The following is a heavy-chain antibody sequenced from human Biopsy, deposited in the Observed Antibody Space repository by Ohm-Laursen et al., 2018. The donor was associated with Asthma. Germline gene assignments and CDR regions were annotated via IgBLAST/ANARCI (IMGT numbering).Heavy chain of an antibody. CDR2: ISGLSRYK. Sequence: SLRLSCAASGFTFSNAWMSWVRQAPGKGLEWVSSISGLSRYKYYSDSLRGRVTISRDNAKSSLHLQMSSLRAEDTAVYFCARDFTIGSGSPFHFWGPGTLVTVSS. V-gene: IGHV3-21*01. CDR3: ARDFTIGSGSPFHF. J-gene: IGHJ4*01. CDR1: GFTFSNAW. D-gene: IGHD3-10*01.